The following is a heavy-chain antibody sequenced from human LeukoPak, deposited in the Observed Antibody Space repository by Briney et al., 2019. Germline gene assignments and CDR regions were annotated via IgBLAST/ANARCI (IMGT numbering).Heavy chain of an antibody. CDR2: IIPIFGTA. D-gene: IGHD6-13*01. CDR3: ARDRGIAAATYMDV. CDR1: GGTFSSYA. V-gene: IGHV1-69*01. Sequence: SVKVSCKASGGTFSSYAISWVRQAPGQGLEWMGGIIPIFGTANYAQKFQGRVTITADESTSTAYMELSSLRSEDTAVYYCARDRGIAAATYMDVWGKGTTVTVSS. J-gene: IGHJ6*03.